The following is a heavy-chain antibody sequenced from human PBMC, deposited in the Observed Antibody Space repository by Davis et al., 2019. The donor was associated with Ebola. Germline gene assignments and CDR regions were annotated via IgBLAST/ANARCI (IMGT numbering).Heavy chain of an antibody. V-gene: IGHV3-73*01. D-gene: IGHD6-6*01. CDR2: IRSKANSYAT. Sequence: GESLKISCAASGFTFSGSAMHWVRQASGKGLEWVGRIRSKANSYATAYAASLEGRFTISRDDSKNTAYLQMNSLKTEDTAVYYCTFSFTSSSIVDYWGQGTLVTVSS. J-gene: IGHJ4*02. CDR3: TFSFTSSSIVDY. CDR1: GFTFSGSA.